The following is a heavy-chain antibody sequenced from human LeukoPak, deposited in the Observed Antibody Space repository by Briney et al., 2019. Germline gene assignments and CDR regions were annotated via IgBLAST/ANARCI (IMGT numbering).Heavy chain of an antibody. J-gene: IGHJ6*02. CDR3: ARDRAGEQQDYYGMDV. CDR2: ISYDGSNK. CDR1: GFPFSSYA. Sequence: RPGRSLRLSCAASGFPFSSYAMHWVRQAPGKGLEWVAVISYDGSNKYYADSVKGRFTISRDNSKNTLYLQMNSLRAEDTAVYYCARDRAGEQQDYYGMDVWGQGTTVTVSS. D-gene: IGHD6-13*01. V-gene: IGHV3-30-3*01.